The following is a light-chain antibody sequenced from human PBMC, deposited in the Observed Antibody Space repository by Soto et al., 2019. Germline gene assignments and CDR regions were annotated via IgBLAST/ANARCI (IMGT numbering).Light chain of an antibody. J-gene: IGKJ1*01. CDR3: QQYGSSLWT. CDR1: QSVSSN. Sequence: EIVMTQSPATLSVSPAERATLACRASQSVSSNLAWYQQKPGQAPRLLIYGASSRATGIPDRFSGSGSGTEFTLTISRLQPEDFAVYYCQQYGSSLWTFGQGTKVDIK. CDR2: GAS. V-gene: IGKV3-20*01.